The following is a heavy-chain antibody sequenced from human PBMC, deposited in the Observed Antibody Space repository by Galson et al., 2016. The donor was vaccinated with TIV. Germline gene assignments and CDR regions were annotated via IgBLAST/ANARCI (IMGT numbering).Heavy chain of an antibody. Sequence: SLRLSCAVSGFTFNDYYMVWVRQAPGKGLQWVSYISSTGFLTNYADSVKGRLTISRDNSKSTLYLHLSSLRADDTAVYYCAKKGGLDVWGQGTTVTVSS. CDR3: AKKGGLDV. V-gene: IGHV3-11*06. CDR2: ISSTGFLT. CDR1: GFTFNDYY. J-gene: IGHJ6*01.